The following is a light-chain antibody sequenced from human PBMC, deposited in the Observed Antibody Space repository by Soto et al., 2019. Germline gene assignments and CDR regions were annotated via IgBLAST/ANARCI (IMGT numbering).Light chain of an antibody. CDR3: SSYAGSNNFVV. CDR2: EVS. CDR1: SSDVGGYNY. J-gene: IGLJ2*01. Sequence: QSALTQPPSASGSPGQSVIISCSGTSSDVGGYNYVSWYQQHPGKAPKLMIYEVSKRPSGVPDRFSGSKSGNTASLTVSGLQAEDEADYYCSSYAGSNNFVVFGGGPKLTVL. V-gene: IGLV2-8*01.